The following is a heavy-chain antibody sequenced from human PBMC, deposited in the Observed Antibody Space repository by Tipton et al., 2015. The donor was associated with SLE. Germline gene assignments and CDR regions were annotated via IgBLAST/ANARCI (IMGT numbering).Heavy chain of an antibody. CDR3: ARLEGDGYKWYFDY. CDR1: GGSINRGDYY. V-gene: IGHV4-61*08. CDR2: IYYSGST. Sequence: TLSLTCTVSGGSINRGDYYWVWIRQSPGKGLEWIGYIYYSGSTNYNPSLKSRVTISVDTSKNQFSLKLSSVTAADTAVYYCARLEGDGYKWYFDYWGQGTLVTVST. J-gene: IGHJ4*02. D-gene: IGHD5-24*01.